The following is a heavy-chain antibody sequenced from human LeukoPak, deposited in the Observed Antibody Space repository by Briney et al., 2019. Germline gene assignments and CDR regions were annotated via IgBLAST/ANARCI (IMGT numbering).Heavy chain of an antibody. CDR1: GGSISSSY. CDR2: IYYSGST. CDR3: ARENSYYDSSGYYFGSGYFDY. D-gene: IGHD3-22*01. Sequence: SETLSLTCTVSGGSISSSYWIWIRQPPGKGLEWIGYIYYSGSTNHNPSLRSRVTISVDTSKNLFSLRLSSVTAADTAVYYCARENSYYDSSGYYFGSGYFDYWGQGTLATDSS. V-gene: IGHV4-59*01. J-gene: IGHJ4*02.